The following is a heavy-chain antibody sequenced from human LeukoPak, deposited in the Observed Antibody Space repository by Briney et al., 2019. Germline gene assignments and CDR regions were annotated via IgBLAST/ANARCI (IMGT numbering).Heavy chain of an antibody. CDR2: IYYSGST. V-gene: IGHV4-39*01. CDR3: QSRFLEWLLDY. J-gene: IGHJ4*02. Sequence: PSETLSLTCAVYGGSFSGYYWGWIRQPPGKGLEWIGSIYYSGSTYYNPSLKSRVTISVDTSKNQFSLKLSSVTAADTAVYYCQSRFLEWLLDYWGQGTLVTVSS. CDR1: GGSFSGYY. D-gene: IGHD3-3*01.